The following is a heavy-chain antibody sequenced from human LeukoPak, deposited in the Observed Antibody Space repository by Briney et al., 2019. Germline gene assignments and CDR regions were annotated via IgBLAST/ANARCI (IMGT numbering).Heavy chain of an antibody. D-gene: IGHD3-22*01. CDR3: ARFKDSSGYYYDPFDY. CDR2: IYPGDSDT. J-gene: IGHJ4*02. CDR1: GYSFTSYW. Sequence: GESLKISCKGSGYSFTSYWIGWVRQMPGKGLEWMGIIYPGDSDTRYSPSFQGQVTISADKSISTAYLQWSSLKASDTAMYHCARFKDSSGYYYDPFDYWGQGTLVTVSS. V-gene: IGHV5-51*01.